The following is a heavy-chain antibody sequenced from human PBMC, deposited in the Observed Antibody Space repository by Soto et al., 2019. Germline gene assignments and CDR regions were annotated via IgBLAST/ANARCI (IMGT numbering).Heavy chain of an antibody. V-gene: IGHV3-21*03. D-gene: IGHD4-17*01. CDR1: GFTFSILS. CDR2: ISSGSDYI. J-gene: IGHJ6*02. CDR3: MGGDYDRYTYYGMDV. Sequence: EVQMVESGGGLVKPGGSLRLSCAASGFTFSILSMKWVRQAPGKGLEWVSSISSGSDYIYYADSMKGRLTISRENGKKTLYLQMNSLRAEDTAVYYCMGGDYDRYTYYGMDVWCQGTTVTVSS.